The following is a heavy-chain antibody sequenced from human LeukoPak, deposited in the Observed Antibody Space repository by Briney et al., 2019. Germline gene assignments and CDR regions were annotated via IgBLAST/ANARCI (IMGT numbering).Heavy chain of an antibody. CDR3: AGMTTDDAFDI. CDR1: GYTFTSYD. J-gene: IGHJ3*02. Sequence: GASVKVSCKASGYTFTSYDINWVRQAPGQGLEWMGWMNPNSGNTVYAQKFQGRVTMTRNTSISTAYMELSSLRSEDTAVYYCAGMTTDDAFDIWGQGTMVTVSS. D-gene: IGHD1-14*01. V-gene: IGHV1-8*01. CDR2: MNPNSGNT.